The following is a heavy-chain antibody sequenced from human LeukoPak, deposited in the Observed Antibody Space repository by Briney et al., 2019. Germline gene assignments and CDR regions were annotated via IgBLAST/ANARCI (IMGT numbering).Heavy chain of an antibody. V-gene: IGHV4-30-4*01. D-gene: IGHD6-13*01. CDR2: IYYSGST. CDR3: ARDLAAAGRFDY. J-gene: IGHJ4*02. CDR1: GFTFSSYA. Sequence: LRLSCAASGFTFSSYAMTWVRQPPGKGLEWIGYIYYSGSTYYNPSLKSRVTISVDTSKNQFSLKLSSVTAADTAVYYCARDLAAAGRFDYWGQGTLVTVSS.